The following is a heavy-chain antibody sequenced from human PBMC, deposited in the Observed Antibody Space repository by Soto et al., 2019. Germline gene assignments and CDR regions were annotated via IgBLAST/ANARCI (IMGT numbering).Heavy chain of an antibody. CDR3: ARHLGYCSSTSCYPYFDP. CDR2: IYYSGTP. V-gene: IGHV4-59*01. CDR1: GGSITSYY. J-gene: IGHJ5*02. D-gene: IGHD2-2*01. Sequence: PSETLSLTCTVSGGSITSYYWSWIRQPPGKGLEWIGYIYYSGTPNYNPSLKSRVTISVDTSKNQFSLKLSSVTAADTAVYYCARHLGYCSSTSCYPYFDPWGQGTLVTVSS.